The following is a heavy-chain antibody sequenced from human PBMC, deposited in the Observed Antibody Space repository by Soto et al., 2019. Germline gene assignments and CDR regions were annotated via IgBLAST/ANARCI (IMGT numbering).Heavy chain of an antibody. CDR1: GGTFSSYG. V-gene: IGHV1-69*10. J-gene: IGHJ6*02. CDR3: ARFAGPHVGMDV. Sequence: QVQLVQSGAEVKNPGSSLKVSCKTSGGTFSSYGIDWMRQAPGQGLEWMGGIIPIVGTTNYAQTLQGRLTITADKSTGTAYIHLSRLRSEDTAVYYCARFAGPHVGMDVMGQGTTVTVSS. CDR2: IIPIVGTT.